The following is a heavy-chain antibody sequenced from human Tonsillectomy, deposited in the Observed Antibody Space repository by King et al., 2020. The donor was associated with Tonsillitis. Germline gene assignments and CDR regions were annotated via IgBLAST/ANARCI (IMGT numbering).Heavy chain of an antibody. D-gene: IGHD4-23*01. Sequence: VQLVQSGAEVKKPGASVKVSCKASGYTFASYGISWVRQAPGQGLEWMGWISAYNGNTNYAQKLQGRVTMTTDTSTSTAYMELRSLRSDDTAVYYCARHRSTLVTPDLPFDYWGQGTLVTVSS. CDR3: ARHRSTLVTPDLPFDY. CDR2: ISAYNGNT. CDR1: GYTFASYG. V-gene: IGHV1-18*01. J-gene: IGHJ4*02.